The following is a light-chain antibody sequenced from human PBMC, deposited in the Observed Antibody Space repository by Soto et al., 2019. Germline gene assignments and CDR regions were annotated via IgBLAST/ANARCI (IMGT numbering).Light chain of an antibody. V-gene: IGLV3-21*02. J-gene: IGLJ1*01. CDR2: DDS. Sequence: SYELAQPPSLAVAPGQTASIACGGNDIGTKSVHWYQQKPGQAPVVVVYDDSDRPLGIPERFSGSNSGNTATLTIRRVEVGHEADSICKVWDSTSDHYVFGTGTKVTVL. CDR3: KVWDSTSDHYV. CDR1: DIGTKS.